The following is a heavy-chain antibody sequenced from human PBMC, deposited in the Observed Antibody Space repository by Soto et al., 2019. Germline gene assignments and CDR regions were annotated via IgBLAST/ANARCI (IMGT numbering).Heavy chain of an antibody. CDR3: ARDRYLYDFWSGYYTGTYYYYYGMDV. CDR1: GYTFTSYY. V-gene: IGHV1-46*01. CDR2: INPSGGST. J-gene: IGHJ6*02. D-gene: IGHD3-3*01. Sequence: DSVKVSCKASGYTFTSYYMHWVRQAPGQGLEWMGIINPSGGSTSDAQKFQGRVTMTRDTSTSTVYMELSSLRSEDTAVYYCARDRYLYDFWSGYYTGTYYYYYGMDVWGQGTTVTVSS.